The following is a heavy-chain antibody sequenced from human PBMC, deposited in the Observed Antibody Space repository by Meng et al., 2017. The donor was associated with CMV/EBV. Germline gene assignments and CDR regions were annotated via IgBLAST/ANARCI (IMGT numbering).Heavy chain of an antibody. J-gene: IGHJ4*02. CDR2: IYSGGST. CDR1: GFTVSSNY. V-gene: IGHV3-66*02. D-gene: IGHD4-23*01. Sequence: GESLKISCAASGFTVSSNYMSWVRQAPGKGLEWVSAIYSGGSTYYADSVKGRFTISRDNSKNTLYLQMNSLRAEDTAVYYCARAGGYGGNSNYFDYWGQGTLVTVSS. CDR3: ARAGGYGGNSNYFDY.